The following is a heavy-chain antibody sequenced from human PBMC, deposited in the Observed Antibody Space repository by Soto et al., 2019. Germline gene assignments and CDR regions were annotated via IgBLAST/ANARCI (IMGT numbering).Heavy chain of an antibody. Sequence: GASVKVSCKASGYTFTGTHMHWVRQAPRQGLEWMGWINPNSRGTNYAQKFQGWVTMTRDTSISTAYMELSRLRSDDTAVYYCARDQKQRSPWWSGPPYSSGNFDYWGQGTLVTVSS. CDR3: ARDQKQRSPWWSGPPYSSGNFDY. V-gene: IGHV1-2*04. CDR1: GYTFTGTH. CDR2: INPNSRGT. J-gene: IGHJ4*02. D-gene: IGHD6-19*01.